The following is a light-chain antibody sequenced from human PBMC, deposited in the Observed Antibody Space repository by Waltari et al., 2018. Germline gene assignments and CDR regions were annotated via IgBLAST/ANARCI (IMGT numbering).Light chain of an antibody. Sequence: QSALTQPRSVSGSPGQSVAISCTGTSSDVGGYNYVSWYQQYPGPAPKLIIYDVTTRPSGVPDRFSGSKSGNTASLTISGLQAEDEADYYCCSYAGTYTPLFGGGTKLTVL. CDR1: SSDVGGYNY. CDR3: CSYAGTYTPL. J-gene: IGLJ2*01. CDR2: DVT. V-gene: IGLV2-11*01.